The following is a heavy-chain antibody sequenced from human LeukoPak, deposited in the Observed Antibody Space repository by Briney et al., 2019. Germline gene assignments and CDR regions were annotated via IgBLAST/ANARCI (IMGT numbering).Heavy chain of an antibody. Sequence: PSETLSLSCTVSGGSISSYYWCWIRQPPGKGLEWMGYIYYLGGTNYNPSLTSRVTIPVDTSKNQFSLKLSSVTAADTAVYYCARVYYDILTGYYSDWFDPWGQGALFAVSS. D-gene: IGHD3-9*01. V-gene: IGHV4-59*01. CDR3: ARVYYDILTGYYSDWFDP. J-gene: IGHJ5*02. CDR1: GGSISSYY. CDR2: IYYLGGT.